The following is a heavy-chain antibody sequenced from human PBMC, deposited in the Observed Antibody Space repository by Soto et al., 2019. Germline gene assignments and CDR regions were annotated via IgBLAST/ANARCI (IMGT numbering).Heavy chain of an antibody. D-gene: IGHD6-6*01. J-gene: IGHJ4*02. V-gene: IGHV5-51*01. CDR1: GYNFAIYW. CDR3: ASSYSSSSYFDH. Sequence: GESLKISCKGSGYNFAIYWIGWVRQMPGKGLEWMGFIYPGDSDTRYNPSFQGHVTISADKSISTAYLQWSSLQASDTAIYYCASSYSSSSYFDHWGQGTQVTVSS. CDR2: IYPGDSDT.